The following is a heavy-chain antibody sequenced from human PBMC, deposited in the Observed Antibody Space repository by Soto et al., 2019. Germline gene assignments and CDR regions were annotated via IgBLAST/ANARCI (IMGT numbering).Heavy chain of an antibody. J-gene: IGHJ4*02. CDR2: ISAYNGNT. Sequence: GASVKVSCKASGYTFASYGISWVRQAPGQGLEWMGWISAYNGNTNYAQKLQGRVTMTTDTSTSTAYMELRSLRSDDTAVYYCARVDGYCSGGSCYLVYWGQGTLVTVSS. D-gene: IGHD2-15*01. V-gene: IGHV1-18*01. CDR3: ARVDGYCSGGSCYLVY. CDR1: GYTFASYG.